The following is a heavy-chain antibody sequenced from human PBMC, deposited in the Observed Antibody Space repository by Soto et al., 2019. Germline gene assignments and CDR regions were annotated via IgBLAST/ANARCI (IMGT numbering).Heavy chain of an antibody. J-gene: IGHJ4*02. V-gene: IGHV3-43*01. CDR1: GFTFDDYT. CDR3: ATTCSFGSCFDY. Sequence: EVQLVESGGVVVQPGGSLRLSCAASGFTFDDYTMHWVRQAPGKGLEWVSLISWDGRDTYYIDSVRGRFTISRDNSKNSLYLQIHSLRTEDTALYYCATTCSFGSCFDYWGQGTLVTVSS. CDR2: ISWDGRDT. D-gene: IGHD2-15*01.